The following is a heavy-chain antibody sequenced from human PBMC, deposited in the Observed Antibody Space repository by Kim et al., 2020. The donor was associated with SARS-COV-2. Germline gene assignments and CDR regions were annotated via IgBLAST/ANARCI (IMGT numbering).Heavy chain of an antibody. J-gene: IGHJ5*01. Sequence: SETLSLTCTVSGDSITHYFWNWIRQSPGNVLEWIGHVSHSGNNVYNLSFVSRVTLFMDTPQNQFFLNLRSVTDLDTAVFYCARRVSMGNLGSIDPLNWL. D-gene: IGHD3-3*02. CDR3: ARRVSMGNLGSIDPLNWL. V-gene: IGHV4-59*08. CDR1: GDSITHYF. CDR2: VSHSGNN.